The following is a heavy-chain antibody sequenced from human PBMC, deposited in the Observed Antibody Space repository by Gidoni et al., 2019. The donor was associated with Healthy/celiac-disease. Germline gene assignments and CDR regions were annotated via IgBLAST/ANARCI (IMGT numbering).Heavy chain of an antibody. CDR1: GYSFTSYW. V-gene: IGHV5-51*01. J-gene: IGHJ4*02. D-gene: IGHD3-3*01. Sequence: EVQLVQSGAEVKKPGESLKISCKGSGYSFTSYWIGWVRQMPGKGLEWMGIIYPGDSDTRYSPSFQGQVTISADKSISTAYLQWSSLKASDTAMYYCARSSDTYYDFWSGYYPFDYWGQGTLVTVSS. CDR2: IYPGDSDT. CDR3: ARSSDTYYDFWSGYYPFDY.